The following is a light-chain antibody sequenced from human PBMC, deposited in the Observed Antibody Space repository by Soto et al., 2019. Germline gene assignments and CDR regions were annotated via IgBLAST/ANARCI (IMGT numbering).Light chain of an antibody. Sequence: DIRMTQSPSALSASVGDRVTITCRASQTIGRSLAWYQQKRGKAPTLLIYRASTLQSGVPSRFSGSGSETDFTLTIDSLQPEDFATYFCQQYRNYWTFGQGTTLEI. V-gene: IGKV1-5*03. CDR2: RAS. J-gene: IGKJ1*01. CDR1: QTIGRS. CDR3: QQYRNYWT.